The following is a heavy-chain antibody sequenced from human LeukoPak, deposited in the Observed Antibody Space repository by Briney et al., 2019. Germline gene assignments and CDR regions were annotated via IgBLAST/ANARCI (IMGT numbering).Heavy chain of an antibody. CDR1: GGTFSSSA. V-gene: IGHV1-69*04. J-gene: IGHJ6*02. CDR3: ARDQGLTAPPPHGLDV. Sequence: SVKVSCKTSGGTFSSSAITWVRQAPGQGLEWMGRIIPVLNITTYAQKFQGSVTITADTSTSTVYMELSSLRSEETAIYYCARDQGLTAPPPHGLDVWGQGTTVIVSS. CDR2: IIPVLNIT. D-gene: IGHD5-18*01.